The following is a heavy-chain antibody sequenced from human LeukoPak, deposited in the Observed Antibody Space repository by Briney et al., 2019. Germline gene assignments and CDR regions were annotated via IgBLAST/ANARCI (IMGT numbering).Heavy chain of an antibody. V-gene: IGHV3-11*01. CDR1: GFTFSDYY. CDR3: ARDLGDYYDSSDYPPPLNY. Sequence: GGSLRLSCAASGFTFSDYYMSWIRQAPGKGLEWVSYISSSGSTIYYADSVKGRFTISRDNAKNSLYLQMNSLRAEDTAVYYCARDLGDYYDSSDYPPPLNYWGQGTLVTVSS. CDR2: ISSSGSTI. D-gene: IGHD3-22*01. J-gene: IGHJ4*02.